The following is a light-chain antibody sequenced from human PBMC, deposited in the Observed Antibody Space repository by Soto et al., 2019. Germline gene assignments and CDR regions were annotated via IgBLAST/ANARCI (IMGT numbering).Light chain of an antibody. CDR2: QVS. Sequence: IQMTQSPSTLSATEGDRVTITCRASRSISGWLAWYQQKPGKAPKLLIYQVSTLQSGVPSRFSGSGSGTEFTLSISSLQPDDCATYYCQQYNYLRTFGQGTKVDVK. J-gene: IGKJ1*01. CDR1: RSISGW. V-gene: IGKV1-5*03. CDR3: QQYNYLRT.